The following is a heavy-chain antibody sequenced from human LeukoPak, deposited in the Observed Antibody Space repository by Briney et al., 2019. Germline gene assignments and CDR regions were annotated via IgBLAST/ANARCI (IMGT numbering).Heavy chain of an antibody. CDR2: IYYSGST. CDR1: GGSISSYY. Sequence: SETLSLTCTVSGGSISSYYWSWIPQPPGKGLEWIGYIYYSGSTNYNPSLKSRVTISVDTSKNQFSLKLSSVTAADTAVYYCARVTTAVAGDYFQHWGQGTLVTVSS. D-gene: IGHD6-19*01. J-gene: IGHJ1*01. CDR3: ARVTTAVAGDYFQH. V-gene: IGHV4-59*01.